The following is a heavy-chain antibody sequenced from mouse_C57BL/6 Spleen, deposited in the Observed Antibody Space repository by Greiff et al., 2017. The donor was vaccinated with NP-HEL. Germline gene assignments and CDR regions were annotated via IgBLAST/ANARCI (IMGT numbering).Heavy chain of an antibody. CDR3: AREGYSAWFAY. D-gene: IGHD2-12*01. CDR1: GYTFTSYW. V-gene: IGHV1-64*01. J-gene: IGHJ3*01. CDR2: IHPNSGST. Sequence: VQLQQPGAELVKPGASVKLSCKASGYTFTSYWMHWVKQRPGQGLEWIGMIHPNSGSTNYNEKFKSKATLTVDKSSSTAYMQLSSLTSEDSAVYYCAREGYSAWFAYWGQGTLVTVSA.